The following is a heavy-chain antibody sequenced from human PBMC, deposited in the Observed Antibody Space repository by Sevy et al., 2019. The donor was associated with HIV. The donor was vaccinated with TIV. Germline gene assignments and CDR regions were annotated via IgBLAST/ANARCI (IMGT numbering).Heavy chain of an antibody. D-gene: IGHD6-13*01. J-gene: IGHJ4*02. CDR1: GFTLNSYW. Sequence: GGSLRLSCAASGFTLNSYWMSWVRQAPGKGLEWVANINQDGSVKYYVDSVKGRFTISRDNARNSLYLRMNSLRAEDTALDSCVRAIAADGSFWGQGTLVTVSS. CDR3: VRAIAADGSF. CDR2: INQDGSVK. V-gene: IGHV3-7*01.